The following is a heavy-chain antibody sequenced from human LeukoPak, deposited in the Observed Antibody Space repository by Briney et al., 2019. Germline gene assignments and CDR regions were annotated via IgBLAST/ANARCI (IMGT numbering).Heavy chain of an antibody. Sequence: SETLSLTCTVSGGSISSYYWSWIRQPPGKGLEWIGYIYYSGSTNYNPSLKSRVTISVDTSKNQFSLKLSSVTAADTAVYCCARDAIDSSGSHWFDPWGQGTLVTVSS. CDR2: IYYSGST. CDR3: ARDAIDSSGSHWFDP. V-gene: IGHV4-59*12. CDR1: GGSISSYY. J-gene: IGHJ5*02. D-gene: IGHD3-22*01.